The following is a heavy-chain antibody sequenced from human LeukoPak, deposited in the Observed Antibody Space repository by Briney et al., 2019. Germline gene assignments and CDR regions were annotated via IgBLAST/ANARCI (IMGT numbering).Heavy chain of an antibody. CDR1: GGSISSYY. V-gene: IGHV4-4*07. CDR3: ARAGFHSSPFDY. D-gene: IGHD3-22*01. Sequence: SETLSLTCTVSGGSISSYYWSWIRQPAGKGLEWIGRIYNSGSTNYNPSLKSRVTMSVATSKNQFSLKLSSVTAADTAVYYCARAGFHSSPFDYWGQGILVTVSS. J-gene: IGHJ4*02. CDR2: IYNSGST.